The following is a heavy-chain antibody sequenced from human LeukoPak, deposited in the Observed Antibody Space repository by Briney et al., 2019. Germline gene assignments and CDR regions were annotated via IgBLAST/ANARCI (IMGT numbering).Heavy chain of an antibody. D-gene: IGHD6-19*01. V-gene: IGHV3-30*18. CDR1: GFTFSSYG. J-gene: IGHJ6*02. CDR3: AKDRYASSGWYGGYYYGMDV. Sequence: GGSLRLPCAASGFTFSSYGMHWVRQAPGKGLEWVAVISYDGSNKYYADSVKGRFTISRDNSKNTLYLQMNSLRAEDTAVYYCAKDRYASSGWYGGYYYGMDVWGQGTTVTVSS. CDR2: ISYDGSNK.